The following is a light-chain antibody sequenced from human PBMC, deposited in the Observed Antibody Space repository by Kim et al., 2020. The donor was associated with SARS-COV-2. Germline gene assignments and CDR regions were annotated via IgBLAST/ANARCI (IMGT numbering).Light chain of an antibody. J-gene: IGKJ2*03. CDR3: QQYYSYPYS. V-gene: IGKV1-8*01. Sequence: AIRMTQSPSSFSASTGDRVTITCRASQGISSYLDWYQQKPGKAPKLLIYAASTLQSGVPSRFSGSGSGTDFTLTISCLQSEDFATYYCQQYYSYPYSFGQGTKLEI. CDR1: QGISSY. CDR2: AAS.